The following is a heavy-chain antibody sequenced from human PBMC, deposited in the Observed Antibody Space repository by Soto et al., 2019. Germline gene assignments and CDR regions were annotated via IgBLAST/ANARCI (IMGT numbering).Heavy chain of an antibody. CDR2: VYPTDSNS. J-gene: IGHJ6*02. Sequence: GGALKISCEWSGDIFSRYWVGWVRQMPGKGVGWMGVVYPTDSNSRYSPSFQGQVTISADKSTSTAYLRWSSLKASDTAVYYCFRQRAFKLYSPPNHLYSEMDVWGQGTTVTVSS. CDR1: GDIFSRYW. CDR3: FRQRAFKLYSPPNHLYSEMDV. V-gene: IGHV5-51*01. D-gene: IGHD2-21*01.